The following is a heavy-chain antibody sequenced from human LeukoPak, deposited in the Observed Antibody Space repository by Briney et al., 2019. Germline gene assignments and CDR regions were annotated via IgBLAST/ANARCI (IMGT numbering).Heavy chain of an antibody. CDR1: GFTFSRYG. D-gene: IGHD3-22*01. J-gene: IGHJ4*02. CDR2: TSYDGSNK. Sequence: GGSLRLSCAASGFTFSRYGMHWVRQAPGKGREWVATTSYDGSNKYYAESVKGRFTISRDNSKNALYLQMNSLRAEDTAVYYCARGYYYDSSGYYCYWGQGTLVTVSS. V-gene: IGHV3-30*03. CDR3: ARGYYYDSSGYYCY.